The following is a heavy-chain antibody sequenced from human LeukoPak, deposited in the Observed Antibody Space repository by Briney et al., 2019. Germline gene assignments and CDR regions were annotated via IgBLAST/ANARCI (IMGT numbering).Heavy chain of an antibody. CDR2: INPSGGST. Sequence: ASVKVSCKASGYTFTSYYMHWVRQAPGQGLEWMGIINPSGGSTSYAQKFRGRVTMTRDMSTSTVYMELSRLRSDDTAVYYCARDRTPLYGSGSYGGFDPWGQGTLVTVSS. J-gene: IGHJ5*02. CDR3: ARDRTPLYGSGSYGGFDP. D-gene: IGHD3-10*01. CDR1: GYTFTSYY. V-gene: IGHV1-46*01.